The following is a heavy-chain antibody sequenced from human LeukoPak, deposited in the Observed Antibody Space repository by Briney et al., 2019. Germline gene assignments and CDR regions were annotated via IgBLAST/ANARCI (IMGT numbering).Heavy chain of an antibody. J-gene: IGHJ4*02. V-gene: IGHV4-61*01. CDR3: ARDPIAVPEPFDY. CDR1: GGSVSTNSYY. Sequence: SETLSLTCTASGGSVSTNSYYWNWIRQPPGKGLEWIGYVYYSGSTNYNPSLKSRVTISVDTSKNQFSLKLTSVTAADTAVYYCARDPIAVPEPFDYWGQGTLVTVSS. CDR2: VYYSGST. D-gene: IGHD6-19*01.